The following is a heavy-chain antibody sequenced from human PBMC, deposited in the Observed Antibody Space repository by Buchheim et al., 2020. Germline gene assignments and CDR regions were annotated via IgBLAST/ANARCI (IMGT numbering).Heavy chain of an antibody. D-gene: IGHD3-3*01. V-gene: IGHV7-4-1*02. Sequence: QVQLVQSGPELKKPGASVKVSCKASGYTFTSYAMNWVRQAPGQGLEWMGWINTNTGNPTYAQGFTGRFVFSLDTSVSTAYLQISSLKAEDTAVYYCARRLKYDFWSGYYTLGLGYYYYGMDVWGQGTT. CDR2: INTNTGNP. CDR1: GYTFTSYA. CDR3: ARRLKYDFWSGYYTLGLGYYYYGMDV. J-gene: IGHJ6*02.